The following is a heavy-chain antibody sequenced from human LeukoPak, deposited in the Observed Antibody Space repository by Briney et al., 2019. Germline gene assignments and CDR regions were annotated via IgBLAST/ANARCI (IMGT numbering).Heavy chain of an antibody. J-gene: IGHJ4*02. CDR2: ISGDGGST. V-gene: IGHV3-43*02. CDR1: GSMFHDYA. Sequence: GGSLRPSCAAPGSMFHDYAIHWVRQAPGKGLEWVSLISGDGGSTFYADSVKGRFTISRDNSKNSLYLQMNSLRSDDTALYYCARESESSGWYDYWGQGTLVTVSS. D-gene: IGHD6-19*01. CDR3: ARESESSGWYDY.